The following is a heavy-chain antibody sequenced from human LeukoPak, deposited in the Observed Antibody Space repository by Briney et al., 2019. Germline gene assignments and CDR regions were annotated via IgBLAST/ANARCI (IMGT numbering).Heavy chain of an antibody. J-gene: IGHJ3*02. CDR3: ARETCISGNCDAFDI. CDR1: GGSFKTYY. Sequence: SETLSLTCAVYGGSFKTYYWSWIRQPPGKGLEWIGEISHSGITNCNPSLKSRVTISEDTSKNQFSLKLTSVTAADTAVYYCARETCISGNCDAFDIWGQGTMVTVSS. V-gene: IGHV4-34*01. D-gene: IGHD4-23*01. CDR2: ISHSGIT.